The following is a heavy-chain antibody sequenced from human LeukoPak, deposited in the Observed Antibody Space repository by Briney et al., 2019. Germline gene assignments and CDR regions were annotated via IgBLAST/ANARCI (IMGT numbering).Heavy chain of an antibody. D-gene: IGHD3-9*01. CDR1: GGTFSSYA. Sequence: SVKVSFTASGGTFSSYAISWVRQAPGQGLEWMGGIIPIFGTANYAQKFQGRVTITADESTSTAYMELSSLRSEDTAVYYCARGDILTGHGEGDYWGQGTLVTVSS. V-gene: IGHV1-69*01. CDR3: ARGDILTGHGEGDY. J-gene: IGHJ4*02. CDR2: IIPIFGTA.